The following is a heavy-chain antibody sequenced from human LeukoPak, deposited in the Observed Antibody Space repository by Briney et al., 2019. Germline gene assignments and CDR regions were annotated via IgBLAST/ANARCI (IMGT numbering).Heavy chain of an antibody. D-gene: IGHD2-21*02. CDR3: ASVVVTAIDAFDI. Sequence: ASVKVSCKASGYTFTCYYMHWVRQAPGQGLEWMGWINPNSGGTNYAQKFQGRVTMTRDTSISTAYMELSRLRSDDTAVYYCASVVVTAIDAFDIWGQGTMVTVSS. J-gene: IGHJ3*02. V-gene: IGHV1-2*02. CDR1: GYTFTCYY. CDR2: INPNSGGT.